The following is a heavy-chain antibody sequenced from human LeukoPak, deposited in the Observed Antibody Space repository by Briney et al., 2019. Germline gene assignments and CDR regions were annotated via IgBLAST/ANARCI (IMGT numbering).Heavy chain of an antibody. V-gene: IGHV4-34*01. Sequence: SETLSLTCAVYGGPFSGYYWSWIRQPPGKGLEWIGEINHSGSTNYNPSLKSRVTISVDTSKNQFSLKLSSVTAADTAVYYCARGPNCSGGSCYILYYYMDVWGKGTTVTVSS. CDR2: INHSGST. D-gene: IGHD2-15*01. CDR3: ARGPNCSGGSCYILYYYMDV. CDR1: GGPFSGYY. J-gene: IGHJ6*03.